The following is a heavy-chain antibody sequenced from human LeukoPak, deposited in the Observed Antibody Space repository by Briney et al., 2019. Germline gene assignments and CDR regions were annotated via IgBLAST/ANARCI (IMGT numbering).Heavy chain of an antibody. CDR3: ARVRSGYCNDY. CDR2: IKPDGSET. J-gene: IGHJ4*02. V-gene: IGHV3-7*05. Sequence: GGSLRLSCAASGFTFSNYWMSWVRQAPGTGLEWVANIKPDGSETHYVDSVKGRFTISRDSAKNSLYLQMNSLRAEDTAVYYCARVRSGYCNDYWGQGTLVTVSS. CDR1: GFTFSNYW. D-gene: IGHD3-22*01.